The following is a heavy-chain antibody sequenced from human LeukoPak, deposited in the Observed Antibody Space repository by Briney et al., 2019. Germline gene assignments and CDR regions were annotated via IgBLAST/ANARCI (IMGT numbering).Heavy chain of an antibody. Sequence: PGGSLRLSCAASGFTFSSYGMHWVRQAPGKGLEWVTVIWYDGSNKYYADSVKGRFTISRDNSKNTLYLQMNSLRAEDTAVYYCARDAPNFRLTDIVVVVAATGLFDYWGQGTLVTVSS. D-gene: IGHD2-15*01. CDR3: ARDAPNFRLTDIVVVVAATGLFDY. CDR1: GFTFSSYG. CDR2: IWYDGSNK. V-gene: IGHV3-33*01. J-gene: IGHJ4*02.